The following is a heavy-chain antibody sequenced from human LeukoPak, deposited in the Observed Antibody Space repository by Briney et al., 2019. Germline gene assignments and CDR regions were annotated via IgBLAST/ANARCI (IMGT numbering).Heavy chain of an antibody. Sequence: GESLKISCKGSGYSFTSYWIGWVRQMPGKGLEWMGIIYPGDSDIRYSPSFQGQVTISADKSITTAYLQWSSLKDSDTSMYYCARPASLQDQGRDAFDIWGQGTMVTVSS. J-gene: IGHJ3*02. CDR1: GYSFTSYW. CDR3: ARPASLQDQGRDAFDI. CDR2: IYPGDSDI. V-gene: IGHV5-51*01. D-gene: IGHD2-2*01.